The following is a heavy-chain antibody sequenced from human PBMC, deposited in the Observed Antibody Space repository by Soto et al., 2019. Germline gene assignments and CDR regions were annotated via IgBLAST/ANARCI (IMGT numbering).Heavy chain of an antibody. J-gene: IGHJ6*02. Sequence: PSETLSLTCTVSGGSIGSFYWSWIRQPAGKGLEWIGRIYTIGITNYNPSLQSRVTMSVDTSKNQFSLKMSSVTAADTAVYYCARSSYGYRVHHYGMDVWGQGTTVTVSS. CDR3: ARSSYGYRVHHYGMDV. CDR2: IYTIGIT. V-gene: IGHV4-4*07. CDR1: GGSIGSFY. D-gene: IGHD5-18*01.